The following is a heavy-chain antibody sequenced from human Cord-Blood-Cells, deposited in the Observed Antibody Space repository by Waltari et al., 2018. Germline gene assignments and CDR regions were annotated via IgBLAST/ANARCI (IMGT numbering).Heavy chain of an antibody. D-gene: IGHD3-10*01. V-gene: IGHV1-2*06. CDR3: ASTLDRITMVQGVLSAEYFQH. J-gene: IGHJ1*01. CDR1: GYTFTGYY. CDR2: INPNSGGT. Sequence: QVQLVQSGAEVKKPGASVKVSCKASGYTFTGYYMHCVPPAPGQGVEWMVRINPNSGGTNYAQKFQGRVTMTRDTSISTAYMELSRLRSDDTAVYYCASTLDRITMVQGVLSAEYFQHWGQGTLVTVSS.